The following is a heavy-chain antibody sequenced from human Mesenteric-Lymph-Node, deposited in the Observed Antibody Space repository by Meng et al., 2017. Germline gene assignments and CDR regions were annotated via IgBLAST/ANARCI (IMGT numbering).Heavy chain of an antibody. Sequence: GESLKISCAASGFTFSTYGMHWVRQAPGKGLEWVALTSCDGSNTYYADSVKGRFTISRDNSKNTLYLEVNSLRADDTAVYYCARAYSSGWYFFGWGQGTLVTVSS. CDR2: TSCDGSNT. J-gene: IGHJ4*02. V-gene: IGHV3-33*05. CDR3: ARAYSSGWYFFG. CDR1: GFTFSTYG. D-gene: IGHD6-19*01.